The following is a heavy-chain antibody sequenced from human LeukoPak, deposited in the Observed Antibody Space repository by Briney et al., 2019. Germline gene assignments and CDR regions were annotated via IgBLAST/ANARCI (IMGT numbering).Heavy chain of an antibody. CDR3: ARGLPIWNYGFYFDY. V-gene: IGHV3-11*04. J-gene: IGHJ4*02. CDR1: GFTFSDYY. D-gene: IGHD1-7*01. Sequence: GGSLRLSCAASGFTFSDYYMSWIRQAPGKGLEWVSYISSSGSTIYYTDSVKGRFTISRDNARNSLYLQMNSLRAEDTAVYYCARGLPIWNYGFYFDYWGQGTLVTVSS. CDR2: ISSSGSTI.